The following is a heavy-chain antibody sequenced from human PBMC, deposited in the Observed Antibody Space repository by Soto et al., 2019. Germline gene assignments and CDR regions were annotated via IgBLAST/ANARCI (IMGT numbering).Heavy chain of an antibody. J-gene: IGHJ4*02. V-gene: IGHV4-30-2*01. D-gene: IGHD5-12*01. Sequence: PSQTLSLTCAVAGGSISSGGYSWSCIRQPPGKGLEWIGYIYHSGSTYYNPSLKSRVTISVDTSKNQFSLKLSSVTAADTAVYYCAGKMATTNFDYWGQGTLVTVSS. CDR2: IYHSGST. CDR3: AGKMATTNFDY. CDR1: GGSISSGGYS.